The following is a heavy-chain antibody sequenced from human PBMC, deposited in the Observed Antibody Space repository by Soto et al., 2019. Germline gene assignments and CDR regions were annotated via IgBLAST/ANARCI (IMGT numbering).Heavy chain of an antibody. CDR3: ARGPNCSSTSCYDAFDI. D-gene: IGHD2-2*01. CDR1: GGSISSDGYY. CDR2: IYYSGST. Sequence: SETLSLTCTVSGGSISSDGYYWSWIRQHPGKGLEWIGYIYYSGSTYYNPSLKSRVTISVDTSKNQFSLKLSSVTAADTAVYHCARGPNCSSTSCYDAFDIWGQGTMVTVSS. V-gene: IGHV4-31*03. J-gene: IGHJ3*02.